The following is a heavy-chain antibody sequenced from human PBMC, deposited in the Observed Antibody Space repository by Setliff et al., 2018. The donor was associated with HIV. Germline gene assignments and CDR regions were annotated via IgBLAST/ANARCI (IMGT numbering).Heavy chain of an antibody. V-gene: IGHV4-39*01. Sequence: SETLSLTCSVSGGSISSDCCYWGWIRQPSGKGLEWIASVYYSGYTYSNPSLKSRVTISVDTSKNQFSLKLNSVTAADTAVYYCARRGTHGAFDIWGRGTMVTVSS. CDR2: VYYSGYT. J-gene: IGHJ3*02. CDR3: ARRGTHGAFDI. CDR1: GGSISSDCCY. D-gene: IGHD3-10*01.